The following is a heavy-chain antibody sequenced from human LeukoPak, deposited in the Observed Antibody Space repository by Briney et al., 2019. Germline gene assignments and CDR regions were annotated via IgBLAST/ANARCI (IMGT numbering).Heavy chain of an antibody. Sequence: SETLSLTCTVSGGSISSGGYYWSWIRQHPGKGLERIGYIYYTGSTYYNPSLKSRVTISVDTSKNQFSLKLSSVTAADTAVYYCARGRSNYYDSSGYWRDYYYYGMDVWGQGTTVTVSS. CDR2: IYYTGST. CDR3: ARGRSNYYDSSGYWRDYYYYGMDV. CDR1: GGSISSGGYY. D-gene: IGHD3-22*01. V-gene: IGHV4-31*03. J-gene: IGHJ6*02.